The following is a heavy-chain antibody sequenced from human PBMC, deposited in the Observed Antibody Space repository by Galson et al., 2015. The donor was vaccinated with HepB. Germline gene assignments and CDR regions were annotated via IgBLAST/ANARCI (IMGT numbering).Heavy chain of an antibody. CDR1: GFTFSSYW. CDR3: ARDVYYYDSSGSLGVYYYYGMDV. CDR2: IKQDGSEK. J-gene: IGHJ6*02. D-gene: IGHD3-22*01. Sequence: SLRLSCAASGFTFSSYWMSWVRQAPGKGLEWVANIKQDGSEKYYVDSVKGRFTISRDNAKNSLYLQMNSLRAEDTAVYYCARDVYYYDSSGSLGVYYYYGMDVWGQGTTVTVSS. V-gene: IGHV3-7*03.